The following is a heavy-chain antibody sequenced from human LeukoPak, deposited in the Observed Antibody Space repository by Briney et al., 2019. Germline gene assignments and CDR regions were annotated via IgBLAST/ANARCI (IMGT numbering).Heavy chain of an antibody. D-gene: IGHD1-1*01. Sequence: SETLSLTCTVSGGSISAYFWNWIRQPPGKGLEWIGYMYYSGSTNYNPSLKSRVTMSVDTSKTQFSLKLNSVTATDTAIYYCVRSVGMSGTNAFDIWGQGTMVTVSS. J-gene: IGHJ3*02. CDR1: GGSISAYF. CDR2: MYYSGST. V-gene: IGHV4-59*08. CDR3: VRSVGMSGTNAFDI.